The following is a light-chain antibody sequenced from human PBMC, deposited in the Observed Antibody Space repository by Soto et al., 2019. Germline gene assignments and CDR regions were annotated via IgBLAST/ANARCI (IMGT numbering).Light chain of an antibody. CDR1: QSISSY. J-gene: IGKJ5*01. V-gene: IGKV1-39*01. CDR2: AAS. CDR3: QHRKNWQVT. Sequence: DIQMTQSPSSRSASVGDRVTVTCRASQSISSYLNWYQQEPGKAPKLLIYAASSLQSGVPSRFSGSGSGTDFTLTISSLEPEDFAVYYCQHRKNWQVTFGQGTRLEIK.